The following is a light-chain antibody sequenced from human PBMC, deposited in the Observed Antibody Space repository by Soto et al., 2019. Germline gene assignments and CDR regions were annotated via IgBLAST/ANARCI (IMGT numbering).Light chain of an antibody. V-gene: IGLV2-14*01. CDR3: SSYTSSSPLYV. CDR2: EVS. J-gene: IGLJ1*01. Sequence: QSVLTQPASVSGSPGQSITISCTGTSXDVGGYNYVSWYQQHPGKAPKLMIYEVSNRPSGVSNRFSGSKSGNTASLTISGLQAEDEADYYCSSYTSSSPLYVFGTGTKVTVL. CDR1: SXDVGGYNY.